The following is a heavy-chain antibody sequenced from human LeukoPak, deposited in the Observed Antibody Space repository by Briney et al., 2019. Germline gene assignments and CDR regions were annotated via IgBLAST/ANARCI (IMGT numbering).Heavy chain of an antibody. J-gene: IGHJ4*02. CDR2: IYTSGST. CDR1: GGSISSYY. V-gene: IGHV4-4*07. D-gene: IGHD1-26*01. CDR3: ARDREVGATGYYFDY. Sequence: SKTLSLTCTVSGGSISSYYWSWIRQPAGKGLEWIGRIYTSGSTTYNSSLKSRVTISLDTSKNHFSPRLSSVTAADTAVYYCARDREVGATGYYFDYWGQGTLVTVSS.